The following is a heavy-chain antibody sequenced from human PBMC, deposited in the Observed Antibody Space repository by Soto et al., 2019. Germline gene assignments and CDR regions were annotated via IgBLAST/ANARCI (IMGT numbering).Heavy chain of an antibody. CDR1: GGSFSGYY. D-gene: IGHD5-12*01. Sequence: QVQLRQWGAGLLKTSETLSLTCAVYGGSFSGYYWSWIRQPPGKGLEWIGEINHSGSTNYNPSLKSRVTISVDTSKNQFSLKLSSVTAADTAVYYCALGLDIVATLRHWGQGTLVTVSS. CDR3: ALGLDIVATLRH. V-gene: IGHV4-34*01. J-gene: IGHJ4*02. CDR2: INHSGST.